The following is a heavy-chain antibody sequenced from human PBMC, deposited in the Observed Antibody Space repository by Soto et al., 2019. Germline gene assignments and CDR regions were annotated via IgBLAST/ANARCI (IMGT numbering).Heavy chain of an antibody. CDR2: ISGSGGST. V-gene: IGHV3-23*01. Sequence: GSLRLSCAASGFTFSSYAMSWVRQAPGKGLEWVSAISGSGGSTYYADSVKGRFTISRDNSKNTLYLQMNSLRAEDTAVYYCALIRGTGRGSYYASARPDAFDIWGQGTMVTVSS. CDR1: GFTFSSYA. J-gene: IGHJ3*02. CDR3: ALIRGTGRGSYYASARPDAFDI. D-gene: IGHD1-26*01.